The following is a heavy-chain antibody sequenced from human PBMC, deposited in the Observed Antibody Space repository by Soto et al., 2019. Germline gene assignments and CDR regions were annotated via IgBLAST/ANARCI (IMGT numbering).Heavy chain of an antibody. D-gene: IGHD3-16*01. V-gene: IGHV1-58*01. J-gene: IGHJ4*02. CDR1: RFIFTTSA. Sequence: QMQLMQSGPEVKKPGTSVKVSCQTSRFIFTTSAVQWVRQARGQRLEWIGWIVVGSSNTNYAQKFQERVTITRDMSTSTVYMELSSLRSDDTAVYYCALGPLGYWGQGTLVTVSS. CDR2: IVVGSSNT. CDR3: ALGPLGY.